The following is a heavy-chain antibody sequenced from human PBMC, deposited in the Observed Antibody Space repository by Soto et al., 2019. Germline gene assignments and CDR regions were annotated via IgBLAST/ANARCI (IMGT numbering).Heavy chain of an antibody. CDR2: IIPIFGTA. D-gene: IGHD6-19*01. J-gene: IGHJ2*01. CDR1: GGTFSSYA. CDR3: ARVKVVAVAGIGYFDL. Sequence: QVQLVQSGAEVKKPGSSVKVSCKASGGTFSSYAISWVRQAPGQGLEWMGGIIPIFGTANYAQKFQGRVTSTADESTSTADMELSSLRSEDTAVYYCARVKVVAVAGIGYFDLWGRGTLVTVSS. V-gene: IGHV1-69*12.